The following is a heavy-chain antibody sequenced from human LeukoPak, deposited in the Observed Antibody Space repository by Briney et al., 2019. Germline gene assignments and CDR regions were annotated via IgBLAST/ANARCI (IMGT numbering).Heavy chain of an antibody. CDR3: ARPLYYFDSSGYYYAPKDFAI. D-gene: IGHD3-22*01. V-gene: IGHV5-51*03. J-gene: IGHJ3*02. CDR2: IYPVDADT. Sequence: AGESRKISGKASGYTFTSYCIAWVGQLPGKGRGWMGIIYPVDADTRYSPSFQGQVTISADKSTRTASLPSSRLKASDTAMYYCARPLYYFDSSGYYYAPKDFAIWAKGPM. CDR1: GYTFTSYC.